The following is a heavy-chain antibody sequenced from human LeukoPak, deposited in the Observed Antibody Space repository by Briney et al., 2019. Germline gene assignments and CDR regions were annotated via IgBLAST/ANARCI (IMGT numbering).Heavy chain of an antibody. CDR2: INSDGRST. Sequence: GGSLRLSCAASGFTFSNDWMHWVRQAPGKGLVWVSRINSDGRSTSYADSVKGRFTISRDNAKNTLYLQMNSLRAEDTAVYYCARDGVVVTAVWDWGQGTLVIVSS. CDR1: GFTFSNDW. D-gene: IGHD2-21*02. J-gene: IGHJ1*01. V-gene: IGHV3-74*01. CDR3: ARDGVVVTAVWD.